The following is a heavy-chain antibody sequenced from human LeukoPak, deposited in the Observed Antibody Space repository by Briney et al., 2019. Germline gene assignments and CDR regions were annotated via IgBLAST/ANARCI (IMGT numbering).Heavy chain of an antibody. CDR1: GGSMSPYH. J-gene: IGHJ5*02. CDR3: ARDPFRSSFDP. Sequence: PSETLSLTCTVSGGSMSPYHWTWIRQPAGKGLEWIGRLHTSGYKNYNPSLKGRVTISVDTSKNQFSLEMTSVTAADTAVYFCARDPFRSSFDPWGQGILVTVSS. D-gene: IGHD6-13*01. V-gene: IGHV4-4*07. CDR2: LHTSGYK.